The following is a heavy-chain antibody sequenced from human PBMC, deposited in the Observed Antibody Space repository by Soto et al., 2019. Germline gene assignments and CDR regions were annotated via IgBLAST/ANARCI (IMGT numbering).Heavy chain of an antibody. Sequence: QITLKESGPTLVKPTQTLTLTCTFSGFSLSTSGVGVGWIRQPPGKALEWLALIYWDDDKRYSPSLKSRLTITKDTSNNQVVLTMTNMDPVDTATYYCARLQDDYDYVWGSYRYFDYWGQGTLVTVSS. V-gene: IGHV2-5*02. CDR1: GFSLSTSGVG. CDR2: IYWDDDK. J-gene: IGHJ4*02. D-gene: IGHD3-16*02. CDR3: ARLQDDYDYVWGSYRYFDY.